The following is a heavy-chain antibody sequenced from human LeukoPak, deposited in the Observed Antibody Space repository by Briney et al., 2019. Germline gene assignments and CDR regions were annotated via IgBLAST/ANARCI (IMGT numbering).Heavy chain of an antibody. J-gene: IGHJ6*02. CDR2: IYYTGTT. V-gene: IGHV4-59*01. D-gene: IGHD4/OR15-4a*01. CDR3: AREDPQTKVPEGMDV. CDR1: GGSISHYY. Sequence: SETLSLTCTVSGGSISHYYWSWIRQPPGKGLEWIGYIYYTGTTNYNPSLKSRVTISVDTSKNQFSLKLNSVTAADTAVYYCAREDPQTKVPEGMDVWGQGTTVSVSS.